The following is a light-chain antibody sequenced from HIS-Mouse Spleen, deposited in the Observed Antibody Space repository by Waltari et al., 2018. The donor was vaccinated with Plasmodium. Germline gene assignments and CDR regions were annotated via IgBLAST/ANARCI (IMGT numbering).Light chain of an antibody. Sequence: EIVMTQSPATLSVSPGERATLACRASQSVSSNFAWYQQKPGQAPRLLIYGASTRPTGIPARFSGSGSGTEFTLTISSMQSEDFAVYYCQQYNNWPPAFGQGTKVEIK. CDR2: GAS. V-gene: IGKV3-15*01. J-gene: IGKJ1*01. CDR1: QSVSSN. CDR3: QQYNNWPPA.